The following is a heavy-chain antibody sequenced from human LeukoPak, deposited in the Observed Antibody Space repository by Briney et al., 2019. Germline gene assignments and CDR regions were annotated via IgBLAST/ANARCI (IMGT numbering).Heavy chain of an antibody. D-gene: IGHD3-22*01. CDR1: GFTFSSYA. V-gene: IGHV3-30*01. J-gene: IGHJ4*02. Sequence: GGSLRLSCAASGFTFSSYAMHWVRQAPGKGLEWVAVISYDGSNKYYADSVKGRFTISRDNSKNTLYLQMNSLRAEDTAVYYCARGQDYYDSSGRGYYFDYWGQGTLVTVSS. CDR2: ISYDGSNK. CDR3: ARGQDYYDSSGRGYYFDY.